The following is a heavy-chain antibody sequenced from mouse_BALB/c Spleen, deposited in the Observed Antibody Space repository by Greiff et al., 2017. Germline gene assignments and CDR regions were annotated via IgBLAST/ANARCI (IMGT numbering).Heavy chain of an antibody. CDR1: GYTFTSYW. Sequence: QVHVKQSGAELAKPGASVKMSCKASGYTFTSYWMHWVKQRPGQGLEWIGYINPSTGYTEYNQKFKDKATLTADKSSSTAYMQLSSLTSEDSAVYYCARGGLPMDCWGQGTSVTVSS. V-gene: IGHV1-7*01. CDR2: INPSTGYT. CDR3: ARGGLPMDC. J-gene: IGHJ4*01. D-gene: IGHD2-4*01.